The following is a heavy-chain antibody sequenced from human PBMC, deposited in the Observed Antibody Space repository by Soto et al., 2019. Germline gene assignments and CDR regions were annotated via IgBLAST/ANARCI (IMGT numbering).Heavy chain of an antibody. V-gene: IGHV4-59*01. CDR1: GGSISSYY. CDR3: ARRYGGKFDY. CDR2: IYYSGST. Sequence: PSETLSLTCTVSGGSISSYYWSWIRQPPGKGLEWIGYIYYSGSTNYNPSLKSRVTISVDTSKNQFSLKLSSVTAADTVVYYCARRYGGKFDYWGQGTLVTVS. J-gene: IGHJ4*02. D-gene: IGHD1-26*01.